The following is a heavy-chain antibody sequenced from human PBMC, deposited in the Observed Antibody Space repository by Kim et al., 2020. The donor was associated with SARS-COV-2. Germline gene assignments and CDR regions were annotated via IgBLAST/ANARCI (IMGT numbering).Heavy chain of an antibody. J-gene: IGHJ4*02. CDR3: ARDGGDYYGSGSYEDY. V-gene: IGHV3-53*01. Sequence: GGSLRLSCAASGFTVSSNYMSWVRQAPGKGLEWVSVIYSGGSTYYADSVKGRFTISRDNSKNTLYLQMNSLRAEDTAVYYCARDGGDYYGSGSYEDYWGQGTLVTVSS. CDR2: IYSGGST. CDR1: GFTVSSNY. D-gene: IGHD3-10*01.